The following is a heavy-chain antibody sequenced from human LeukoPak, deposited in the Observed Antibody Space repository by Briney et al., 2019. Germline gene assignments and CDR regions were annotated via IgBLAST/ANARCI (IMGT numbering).Heavy chain of an antibody. D-gene: IGHD6-19*01. CDR1: GYTFTSYD. CDR3: ASSAGAVAGNAPSFDY. J-gene: IGHJ4*02. Sequence: ASVTVSCKASGYTFTSYDINWVRQATGQGLEWMGWMNPNSGNTGYAQKFQGRVTITRNTSISTAYMELSSLRSEDTAVYYCASSAGAVAGNAPSFDYWGQGTLVTVSS. CDR2: MNPNSGNT. V-gene: IGHV1-8*03.